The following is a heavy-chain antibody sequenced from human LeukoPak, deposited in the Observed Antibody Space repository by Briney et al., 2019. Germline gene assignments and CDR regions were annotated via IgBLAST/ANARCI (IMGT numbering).Heavy chain of an antibody. D-gene: IGHD3-22*01. CDR1: GFTFSTYW. J-gene: IGHJ1*01. CDR3: ARAPSEIGGYYPEYFRH. CDR2: IKSDGST. Sequence: GGSLRLSCAASGFTFSTYWMHWVRQAPGKGLVWVSRIKSDGSTNYADSVKGRFTISRDNAKNTVSLQMNSLRPEDTGVYYCARAPSEIGGYYPEYFRHWGQGTLVSVSS. V-gene: IGHV3-74*01.